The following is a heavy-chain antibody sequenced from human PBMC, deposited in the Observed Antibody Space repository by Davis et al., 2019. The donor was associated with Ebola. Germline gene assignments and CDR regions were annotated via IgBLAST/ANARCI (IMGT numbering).Heavy chain of an antibody. V-gene: IGHV3-33*01. Sequence: GESLKISCAASGFTFSSYGMHWVRQAPGKGLEWVAVIRYDGSNKYYVDSVKGRFTISRDNAKNPLYLQMNSLRAEDTAVYYCAREVIYYYGSGSYQYYFDYWGQGTLVTVSS. J-gene: IGHJ4*02. CDR3: AREVIYYYGSGSYQYYFDY. CDR2: IRYDGSNK. CDR1: GFTFSSYG. D-gene: IGHD3-10*01.